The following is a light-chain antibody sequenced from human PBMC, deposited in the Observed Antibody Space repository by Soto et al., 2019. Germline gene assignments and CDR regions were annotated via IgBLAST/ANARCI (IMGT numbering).Light chain of an antibody. V-gene: IGKV1-8*01. CDR1: QGISSY. CDR2: AAS. Sequence: AIRMTQSPSSLSESPGARVTITWRASQGISSYLAWYQQKPGKAPTLLIYAASTLQSGVASRCSGSGSGTDLTLNVSCLQSADFATYCCKTYYRYARTFGQGTKVDIK. CDR3: KTYYRYART. J-gene: IGKJ1*01.